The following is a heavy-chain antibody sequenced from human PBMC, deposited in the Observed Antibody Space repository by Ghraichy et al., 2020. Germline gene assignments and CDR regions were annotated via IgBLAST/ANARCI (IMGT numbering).Heavy chain of an antibody. D-gene: IGHD4-23*01. V-gene: IGHV2-5*01. CDR1: GFSLTTSGVG. Sequence: SGPTLVNPTQTLTLTCTFSGFSLTTSGVGVGWIRQPPGKALEWLALLYWNDDKYYSPSLKGRLTITKDTSKNQVVLTMTNLDPVDTATYYCTHRSRGATAVTLGGQGTLVTVSS. CDR3: THRSRGATAVTL. CDR2: LYWNDDK. J-gene: IGHJ4*02.